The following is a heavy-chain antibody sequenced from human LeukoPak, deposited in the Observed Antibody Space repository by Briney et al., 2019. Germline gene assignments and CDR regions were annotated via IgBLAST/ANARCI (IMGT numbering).Heavy chain of an antibody. V-gene: IGHV3-13*01. J-gene: IGHJ5*02. CDR2: IGTAGDT. Sequence: GGSLRLSCAASGFIFSNHDMHWVRQATGKGLEWVSSIGTAGDTYYPGSVKGRFTISRDNSKNTLYLQMNSLRAEDTAVYYCAKDLGTQYQGWFDPWGQGTLVTVSS. D-gene: IGHD4-11*01. CDR1: GFIFSNHD. CDR3: AKDLGTQYQGWFDP.